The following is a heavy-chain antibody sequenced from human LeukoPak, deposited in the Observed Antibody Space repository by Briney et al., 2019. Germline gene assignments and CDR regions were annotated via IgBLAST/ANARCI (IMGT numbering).Heavy chain of an antibody. Sequence: GGSLRLSCAASGFTFSSYAMNWIRQAPGKGLEWVSFISGSGDTTYYADSVKGRFTISRDNSKNTLYLQMNSLRAEDTAVYYCAKSRGESRGASNYWGQGTLVTVSS. V-gene: IGHV3-23*01. J-gene: IGHJ4*02. D-gene: IGHD1-26*01. CDR3: AKSRGESRGASNY. CDR1: GFTFSSYA. CDR2: ISGSGDTT.